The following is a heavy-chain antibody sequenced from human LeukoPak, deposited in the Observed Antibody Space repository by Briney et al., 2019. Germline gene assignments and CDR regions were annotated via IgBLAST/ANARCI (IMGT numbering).Heavy chain of an antibody. Sequence: SETLSLTCTVSGGSISSSSYYWGWIRQPPGKGRERIGSIYYSGSTYYNPPLKRRVTTSVDTSKNPFSLKLSPVTAADTAVYYCARNSGRLDYWGQGTLVTVSS. V-gene: IGHV4-39*07. CDR3: ARNSGRLDY. CDR1: GGSISSSSYY. J-gene: IGHJ4*02. CDR2: IYYSGST. D-gene: IGHD1-26*01.